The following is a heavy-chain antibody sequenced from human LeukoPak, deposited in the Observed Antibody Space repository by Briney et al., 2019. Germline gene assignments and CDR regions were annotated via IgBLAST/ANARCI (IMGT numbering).Heavy chain of an antibody. V-gene: IGHV4-39*07. Sequence: SETLSLTCTVSGGSISSYYWAWIRQPPGRGLEWIGSIFYGGGTYYNPSLKSRVTMSIDTSKNQFSLRLSSVTAADTAVFYCARVYDFWSGYYDLWGQGTLVTVSS. J-gene: IGHJ4*02. D-gene: IGHD3-3*01. CDR2: IFYGGGT. CDR3: ARVYDFWSGYYDL. CDR1: GGSISSYY.